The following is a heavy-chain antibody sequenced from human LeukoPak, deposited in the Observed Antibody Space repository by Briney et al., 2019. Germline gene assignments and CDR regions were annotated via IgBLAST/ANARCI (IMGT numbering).Heavy chain of an antibody. CDR3: ATGWGAF. V-gene: IGHV3-21*01. Sequence: GGSLTLSCAASGLSLSSQDMHWVRQAPGKGLECASSISISGSRTYYADSVKGRFTISRDNAENSMYLQLNSLRVEDTAIYYCATGWGAFWGQGTRVTVSS. J-gene: IGHJ4*02. D-gene: IGHD6-19*01. CDR1: GLSLSSQD. CDR2: ISISGSRT.